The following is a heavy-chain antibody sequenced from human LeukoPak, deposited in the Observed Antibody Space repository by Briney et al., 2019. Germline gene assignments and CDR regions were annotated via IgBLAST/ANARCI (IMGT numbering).Heavy chain of an antibody. CDR2: ISGSGGDT. J-gene: IGHJ4*02. V-gene: IGHV3-23*01. Sequence: GGSLRLSCAASGFTFSNFLMTWVRQAPGKGPEWVSAISGSGGDTYYADSVKGRFTISRDNSKNTLYLQMNSLRAEDTAVYYCARKGATTGDFDYWGQGTLVTVSS. CDR1: GFTFSNFL. D-gene: IGHD1-26*01. CDR3: ARKGATTGDFDY.